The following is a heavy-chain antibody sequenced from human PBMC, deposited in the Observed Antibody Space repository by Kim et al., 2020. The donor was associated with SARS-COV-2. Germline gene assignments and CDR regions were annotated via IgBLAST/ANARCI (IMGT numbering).Heavy chain of an antibody. J-gene: IGHJ6*02. Sequence: SETLSLTCAVYGGSFSGYYWSWIRQPPGKGLEWIGEINHSGSTNYNPSLKSRVTISVDTSKNQFSLKLSSVTAADTAVYYCARGRRNFWSGYYGHYGMDVWGQGTTVTVSS. CDR1: GGSFSGYY. V-gene: IGHV4-34*01. D-gene: IGHD3-3*01. CDR3: ARGRRNFWSGYYGHYGMDV. CDR2: INHSGST.